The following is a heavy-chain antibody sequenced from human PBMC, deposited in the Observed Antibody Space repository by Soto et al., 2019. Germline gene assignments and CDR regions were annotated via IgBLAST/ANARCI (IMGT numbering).Heavy chain of an antibody. CDR1: GFTFCSYA. J-gene: IGHJ5*02. V-gene: IGHV3-64*01. CDR3: ARGPISRYCSGGSCSTYNWFDP. D-gene: IGHD2-15*01. CDR2: ISSNGGST. Sequence: GGSPRLSCAASGFTFCSYAMHWVRQEPRKGLEYVSAISSNGGSTYYANSVKGRFTISRDNSKNTLYLQMGSLRAEDMAVYYCARGPISRYCSGGSCSTYNWFDPWGQGTLVTVSS.